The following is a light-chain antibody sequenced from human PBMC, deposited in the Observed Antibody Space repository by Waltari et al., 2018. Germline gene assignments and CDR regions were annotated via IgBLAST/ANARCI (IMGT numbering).Light chain of an antibody. CDR1: LRAVGAYHY. V-gene: IGLV2-14*03. J-gene: IGLJ2*01. CDR2: AVT. Sequence: QSALTQPASVSGSPGQSITISCTCTLRAVGAYHYVPGYQQHPGKPPQLIIYAVTKRPSGVSNRFSGSKSGTTASLTISGLQAEDEADFYCSSYTTSGTLIFGGGTKLTVL. CDR3: SSYTTSGTLI.